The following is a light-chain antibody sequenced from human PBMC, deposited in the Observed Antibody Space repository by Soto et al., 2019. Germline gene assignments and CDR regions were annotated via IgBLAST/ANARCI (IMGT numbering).Light chain of an antibody. CDR2: DVT. CDR1: SSDVGGYKY. V-gene: IGLV2-14*01. CDR3: RSYTSSSSYV. Sequence: QSALTQPASVSGSPGQSITISCTGTSSDVGGYKYVSWYQQHPDKAPKLIIYDVTNRPSGISNRFSGSKSGNTASLTISGLQADDEADYYCRSYTSSSSYVFGTGTKLTVL. J-gene: IGLJ1*01.